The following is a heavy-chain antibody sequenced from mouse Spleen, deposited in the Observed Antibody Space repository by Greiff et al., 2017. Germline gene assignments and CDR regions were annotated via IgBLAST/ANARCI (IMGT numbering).Heavy chain of an antibody. CDR1: GFSLTSYG. V-gene: IGHV2-2*01. J-gene: IGHJ4*01. Sequence: VQLKESGPGLVQPSQSLSITCTVSGFSLTSYGVHWVRQSPGKGLEWLGVIWSGGSTDYNAAFISRLSISKDNSKSQVFFKMNSLQADDTAIYYCARGATGYYAMDYWGQGTSVTVSS. CDR3: ARGATGYYAMDY. D-gene: IGHD3-1*01. CDR2: IWSGGST.